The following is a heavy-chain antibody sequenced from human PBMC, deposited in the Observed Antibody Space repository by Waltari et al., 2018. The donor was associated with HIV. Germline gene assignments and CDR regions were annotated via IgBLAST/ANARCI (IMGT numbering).Heavy chain of an antibody. V-gene: IGHV3-21*01. D-gene: IGHD3-3*01. CDR3: ARDQDFWTLDV. CDR2: ISSSSSYI. CDR1: GFTFSSYS. J-gene: IGHJ6*02. Sequence: EVQLVESGGGLVKPGGSLRLSCAASGFTFSSYSMNWVRQAPGKGLEWVSSISSSSSYIYYADSVKGRFTISRDNAKNSLYLQMNSLRAEDTAVYYCARDQDFWTLDVWGQGTTVTVSS.